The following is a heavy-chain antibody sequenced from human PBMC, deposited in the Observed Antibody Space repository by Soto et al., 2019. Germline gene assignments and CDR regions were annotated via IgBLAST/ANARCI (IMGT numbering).Heavy chain of an antibody. CDR1: GSSCTSYW. D-gene: IGHD3-10*01. Sequence: GEALKISCKGSGSSCTSYWSGCVHQLPGKVLEWMGTIYSGDSDTRYSPSFQGQVTLSADKSISTAYLQWSSLKASDTAMYYCARHDYDYYGSEYYCYGMDVWGQGTTVTVSS. V-gene: IGHV5-51*07. J-gene: IGHJ6*02. CDR3: ARHDYDYYGSEYYCYGMDV. CDR2: IYSGDSDT.